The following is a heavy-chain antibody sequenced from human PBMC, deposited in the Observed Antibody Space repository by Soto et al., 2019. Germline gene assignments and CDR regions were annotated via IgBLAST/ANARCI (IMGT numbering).Heavy chain of an antibody. V-gene: IGHV1-69*02. J-gene: IGHJ6*02. CDR2: IIPILGIA. CDR1: GDTFSSYT. Sequence: ASVKVSCKASGDTFSSYTISWVRQAPGQGLEWMGRIIPILGIANYAQKFQGRVTITADKSTSTAYMELSSLRSEDTAVYYCAERGYGSGSYYNYYYYGMDVWGQGTTVTVSS. CDR3: AERGYGSGSYYNYYYYGMDV. D-gene: IGHD3-10*01.